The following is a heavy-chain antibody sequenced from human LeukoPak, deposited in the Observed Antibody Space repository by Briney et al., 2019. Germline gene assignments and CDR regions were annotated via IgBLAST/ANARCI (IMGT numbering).Heavy chain of an antibody. CDR3: ASVDLQKHPDY. CDR1: GYSISSGYY. CDR2: IYHSGST. V-gene: IGHV4-38-2*02. Sequence: PSETLSLTCTVSGYSISSGYYWGWIREPPGKGLEWIGSIYHSGSTYYNPSLKSRVTISVDTSKNQFSLKLSSVTAADTAVYYCASVDLQKHPDYWGQGTLVTVSS. J-gene: IGHJ4*02. D-gene: IGHD4-11*01.